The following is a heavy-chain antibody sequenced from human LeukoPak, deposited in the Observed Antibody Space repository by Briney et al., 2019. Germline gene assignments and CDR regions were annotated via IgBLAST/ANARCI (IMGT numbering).Heavy chain of an antibody. J-gene: IGHJ3*02. CDR3: AKISNRLWLRVNAFDI. D-gene: IGHD5-18*01. Sequence: PGGSLRLSCAASGFTFSSYAMSWVRQAPGKGLEWVSAISGSGGSTYYADSVKGRFTISRDNSKNTLYLQMNSLRAEDTAVYYCAKISNRLWLRVNAFDIWGQGTMVTVSS. CDR2: ISGSGGST. V-gene: IGHV3-23*01. CDR1: GFTFSSYA.